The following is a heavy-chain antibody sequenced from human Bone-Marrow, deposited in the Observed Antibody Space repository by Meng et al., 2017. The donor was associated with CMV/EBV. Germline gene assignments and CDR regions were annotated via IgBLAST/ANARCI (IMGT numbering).Heavy chain of an antibody. V-gene: IGHV3-48*03. Sequence: GESLKISCAASGFTFSSYEMNWVRQAPGKGLEWVSYISSSGSTIYYADSVKGRFTISRDNAKNSLYLQMNSLRAEDTAVYYCAREGYCTNGVCYRGLGAFDIWGQGKMVTVSS. CDR3: AREGYCTNGVCYRGLGAFDI. CDR2: ISSSGSTI. J-gene: IGHJ3*02. D-gene: IGHD2-8*01. CDR1: GFTFSSYE.